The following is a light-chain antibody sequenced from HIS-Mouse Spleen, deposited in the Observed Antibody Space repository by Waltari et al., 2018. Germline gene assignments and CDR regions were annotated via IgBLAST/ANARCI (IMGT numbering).Light chain of an antibody. V-gene: IGLV2-23*01. CDR1: SSHVGSYNL. CDR3: CSYAGSSPYVV. CDR2: EGS. J-gene: IGLJ2*01. Sequence: QSALTQPASVSGSPGQSITISCTGTSSHVGSYNLFPWYQQHPGKAPKLMIYEGSKRPSGVSNRFSGSKSGNTASLTISGLQAEDEADYYCCSYAGSSPYVVFGGGTKLTVL.